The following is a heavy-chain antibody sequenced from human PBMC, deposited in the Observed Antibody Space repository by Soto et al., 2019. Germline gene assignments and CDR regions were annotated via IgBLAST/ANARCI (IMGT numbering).Heavy chain of an antibody. V-gene: IGHV4-39*01. CDR2: IFYSGNT. Sequence: QLQLQESGPGLVKPSETLSLTCTVSDDSIGRSNYFWGWIRQPPGKGLEWIGNIFYSGNTHYNPSLRRRVTISLYTSNHNFSLGVSSVTAAATAVYYCARHLYSGDSSGSFGYWGPGALVIVSS. CDR3: ARHLYSGDSSGSFGY. CDR1: DDSIGRSNYF. J-gene: IGHJ4*02. D-gene: IGHD6-19*01.